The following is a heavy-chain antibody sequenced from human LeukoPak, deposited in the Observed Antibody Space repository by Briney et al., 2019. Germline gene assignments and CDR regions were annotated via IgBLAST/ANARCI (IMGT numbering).Heavy chain of an antibody. J-gene: IGHJ4*02. CDR3: ARVMYSGSFHFDY. CDR2: VSAYNGNT. CDR1: GYTFTSTG. Sequence: GASVKVSCKASGYTFTSTGICWVRQAPGQGLEWMGWVSAYNGNTNYAQKFQGRVTMTTDTSTSTAYMELRTLRSDDTAVYYCARVMYSGSFHFDYWGQGTLVTVSS. V-gene: IGHV1-18*01. D-gene: IGHD1-26*01.